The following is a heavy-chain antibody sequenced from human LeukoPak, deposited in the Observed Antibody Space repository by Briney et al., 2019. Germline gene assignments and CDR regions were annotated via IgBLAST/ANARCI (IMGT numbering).Heavy chain of an antibody. CDR2: IYYSGST. D-gene: IGHD6-6*01. Sequence: SETLSLTCTVSGGSISSSSYYWGWIRQPPGKGLEWIGSIYYSGSTYYNPSLKSRVTISVDTSKNQFSLKLSSVTAADTAVYYCARDSQLVENWFDPWGQGTLVTVSS. CDR3: ARDSQLVENWFDP. J-gene: IGHJ5*02. CDR1: GGSISSSSYY. V-gene: IGHV4-39*07.